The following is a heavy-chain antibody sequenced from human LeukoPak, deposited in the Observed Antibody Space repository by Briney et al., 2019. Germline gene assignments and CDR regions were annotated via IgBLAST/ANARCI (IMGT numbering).Heavy chain of an antibody. Sequence: GGSLRLSCAASGFTFSSYAMHWVRQAPGKGLEWVAVISYDGSNKYYTDSVKGRFTISRDNSKNTLYLQMNSLSTEDTAVYYCAKEGSFTVTTDYWGQGTLVTVSS. D-gene: IGHD4-11*01. J-gene: IGHJ4*02. CDR1: GFTFSSYA. CDR2: ISYDGSNK. CDR3: AKEGSFTVTTDY. V-gene: IGHV3-30-3*01.